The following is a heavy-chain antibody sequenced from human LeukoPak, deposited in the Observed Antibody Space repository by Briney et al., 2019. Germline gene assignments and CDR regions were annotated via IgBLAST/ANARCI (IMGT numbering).Heavy chain of an antibody. CDR1: GFTFSSYA. CDR2: IWYDGSHT. Sequence: GGSLRLSCAASGFTFSSYAMSWVRQAPGRGLEWEALIWYDGSHTYYADSVKGRFTISRDNSKNTLYLQMNSLRAEGTALYYCARNPVRNAYYRDSTRYWGQGTLVTVSS. CDR3: ARNPVRNAYYRDSTRY. D-gene: IGHD3-16*01. V-gene: IGHV3-33*08. J-gene: IGHJ4*02.